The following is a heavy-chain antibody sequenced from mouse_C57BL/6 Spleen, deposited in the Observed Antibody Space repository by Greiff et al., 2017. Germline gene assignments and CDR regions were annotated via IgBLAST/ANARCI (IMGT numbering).Heavy chain of an antibody. Sequence: EVQVVESGGGLVKPGGSLKLSCAASGFTFSSYAMSWVRQTPEKRLEWVATISDGGSYTYYPDNVKVRFTISSDNAKNKLYLQMSHLKSEDTAMYYCARDPAQATLFAYWGQGTLVTVSA. D-gene: IGHD3-2*02. CDR1: GFTFSSYA. V-gene: IGHV5-4*01. CDR2: ISDGGSYT. CDR3: ARDPAQATLFAY. J-gene: IGHJ3*01.